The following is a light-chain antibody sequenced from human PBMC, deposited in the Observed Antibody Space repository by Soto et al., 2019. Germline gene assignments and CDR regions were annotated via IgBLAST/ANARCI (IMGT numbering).Light chain of an antibody. CDR2: SNN. CDR1: SSNIGSNT. J-gene: IGLJ2*01. Sequence: QSVLTQPPSASGTPGQRVTISCSGSSSNIGSNTVNWYQQLPGTAHKLLIYSNNQRPSGVPDRFSGSKSGTSASLAISGLQSEDEADYYCAAWDDSLNGPDVVFGGGTKLTVL. V-gene: IGLV1-44*01. CDR3: AAWDDSLNGPDVV.